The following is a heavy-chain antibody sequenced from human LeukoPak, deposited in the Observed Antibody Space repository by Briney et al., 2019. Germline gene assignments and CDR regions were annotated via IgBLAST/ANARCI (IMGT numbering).Heavy chain of an antibody. Sequence: ASVKVSCKASGYTFTGYYMHWVRQAPGQGLEWMGWINPNSGGTNYAQKFQGRVTMTRDTSISTAYMELSRLRSDDTAVYYCAGTSRYCSGGSCYDYWGQGTLVTVSS. CDR3: AGTSRYCSGGSCYDY. CDR2: INPNSGGT. J-gene: IGHJ4*02. D-gene: IGHD2-15*01. V-gene: IGHV1-2*02. CDR1: GYTFTGYY.